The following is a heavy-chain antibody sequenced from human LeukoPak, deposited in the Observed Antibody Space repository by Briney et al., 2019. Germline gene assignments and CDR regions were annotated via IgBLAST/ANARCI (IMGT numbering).Heavy chain of an antibody. J-gene: IGHJ4*02. V-gene: IGHV4-59*01. CDR1: GGSISSYY. D-gene: IGHD5-18*01. CDR2: IYYSGST. Sequence: PSETLSLTCTVSGGSISSYYWSWIRQPPGKGLEWIGYIYYSGSTNYNPSLKSRVTISVDTSKNQFSLKLSSVTAADTAVYYCARGSGYSYGGHDYWGQGTLVTVSS. CDR3: ARGSGYSYGGHDY.